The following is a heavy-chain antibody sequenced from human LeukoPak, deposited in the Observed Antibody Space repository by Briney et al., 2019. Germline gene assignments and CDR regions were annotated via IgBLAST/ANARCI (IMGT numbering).Heavy chain of an antibody. J-gene: IGHJ4*02. Sequence: PGRSLRLSCAASGFTFSSYAMHWVRQAPGKGLEWVAVISYDGSNKYYADSVKGRFTISRDNSKNTLYLQMNSLRAEDTAVYYCARESPGGYYDGSGSKPYYFDYWGQGTLVTVSS. CDR3: ARESPGGYYDGSGSKPYYFDY. V-gene: IGHV3-30-3*01. CDR2: ISYDGSNK. D-gene: IGHD3-22*01. CDR1: GFTFSSYA.